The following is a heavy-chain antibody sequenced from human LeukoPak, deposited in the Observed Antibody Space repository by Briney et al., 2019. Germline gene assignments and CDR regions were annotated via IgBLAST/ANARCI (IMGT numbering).Heavy chain of an antibody. V-gene: IGHV3-21*01. D-gene: IGHD6-13*01. CDR1: GFTFGSYA. Sequence: GESLRLSCAASGFTFGSYAMSWVRQTPGKSLEWVSIISNGGVTTYYADSVKGRFTISRDNAKNSLYLQMNSLRAEDTAVYYCARDQSSSWYSIYDYWGQGTLVTVSS. CDR2: ISNGGVTT. CDR3: ARDQSSSWYSIYDY. J-gene: IGHJ4*02.